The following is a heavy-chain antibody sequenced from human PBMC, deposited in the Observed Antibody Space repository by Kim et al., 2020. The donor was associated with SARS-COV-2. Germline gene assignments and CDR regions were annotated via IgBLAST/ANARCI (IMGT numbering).Heavy chain of an antibody. CDR3: AREWLRIERYFDY. D-gene: IGHD5-12*01. J-gene: IGHJ4*02. V-gene: IGHV1-46*01. Sequence: YAQKFQGRVTMTRDTPPSTGYMELRSLRSEDTAVDYCAREWLRIERYFDYWGQGTLVTVSS.